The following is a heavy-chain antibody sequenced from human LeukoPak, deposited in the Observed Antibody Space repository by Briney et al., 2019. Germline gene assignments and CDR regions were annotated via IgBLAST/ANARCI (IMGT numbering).Heavy chain of an antibody. J-gene: IGHJ4*02. CDR3: AREYSSSSVRGFDY. CDR2: INPNSGGT. V-gene: IGHV1-2*02. CDR1: GGTFSSYA. Sequence: ASVKVSCKASGGTFSSYAISWVRQAPGQGLEWMGWINPNSGGTNYAQKFQGRVTMTRDTSISTAYMELSRLRSDDTAVYYCAREYSSSSVRGFDYWGQGTLVTVSS. D-gene: IGHD6-6*01.